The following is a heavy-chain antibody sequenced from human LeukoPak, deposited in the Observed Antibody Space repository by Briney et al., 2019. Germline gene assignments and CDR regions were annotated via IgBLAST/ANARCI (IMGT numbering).Heavy chain of an antibody. CDR2: ISSSSIYI. J-gene: IGHJ6*03. CDR3: AKQLDYGTPYYYYMDV. V-gene: IGHV3-21*04. Sequence: GGSLRLSCAASGFTLSSYSMNWVRQAPGKGLEWVSSISSSSIYIYYADSVKGRFTISRDNAKNTLYLQMNSLRAEDTAVYYCAKQLDYGTPYYYYMDVWGKGTTVTVSS. CDR1: GFTLSSYS. D-gene: IGHD4-17*01.